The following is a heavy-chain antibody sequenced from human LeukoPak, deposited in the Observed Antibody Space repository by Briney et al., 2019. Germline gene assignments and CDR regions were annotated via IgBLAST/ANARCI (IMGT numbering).Heavy chain of an antibody. J-gene: IGHJ4*02. CDR3: ARGPSAYDLGYFDY. Sequence: GGSLRLSCAASGFTFSSYAMSWVRQAPGKGLEWVSTISGSGGSTYYADSVKGRFTISRDNSKNTLFLQMNSLRAEDTAVYFCARGPSAYDLGYFDYWGQGTLVTVSS. CDR1: GFTFSSYA. V-gene: IGHV3-23*01. CDR2: ISGSGGST. D-gene: IGHD5-12*01.